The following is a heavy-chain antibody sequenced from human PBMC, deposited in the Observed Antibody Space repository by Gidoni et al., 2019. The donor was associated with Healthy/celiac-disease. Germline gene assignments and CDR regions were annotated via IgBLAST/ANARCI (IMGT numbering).Heavy chain of an antibody. CDR2: ISSSSSTI. Sequence: EVQLVESGGGLVQPGGSLRLSCEPSGCTFSSYSMNWVRQAPGTGLEWVSYISSSSSTIYYADSVKGRFTISRDNAKNSLYLQMNSLRDEDTAVYYCARGGYSYGERVGYYFDYWGQGTLVTVSS. J-gene: IGHJ4*02. D-gene: IGHD5-18*01. CDR1: GCTFSSYS. CDR3: ARGGYSYGERVGYYFDY. V-gene: IGHV3-48*02.